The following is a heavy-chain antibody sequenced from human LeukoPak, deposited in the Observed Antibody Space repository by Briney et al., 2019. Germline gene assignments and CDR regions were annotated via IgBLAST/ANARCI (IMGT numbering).Heavy chain of an antibody. CDR1: GGSISSGDYY. CDR3: ARMIVVVVVEGDAFDI. J-gene: IGHJ3*02. V-gene: IGHV4-30-4*01. CDR2: IYYSGST. Sequence: SETLSLTCTVSGGSISSGDYYWSWIRQPPGKGLEWIGYIYYSGSTYYNPSLKSRVTISVDTSKNQFSLKLSSVTAADTAVYYCARMIVVVVVEGDAFDIWGQGTMVTVSS. D-gene: IGHD2-15*01.